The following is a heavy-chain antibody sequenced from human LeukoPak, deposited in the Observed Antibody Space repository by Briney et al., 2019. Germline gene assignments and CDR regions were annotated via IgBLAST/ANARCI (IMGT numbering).Heavy chain of an antibody. CDR3: ARQNVLPYYYGSGSLNWFDP. CDR2: IYYSGST. V-gene: IGHV4-39*01. D-gene: IGHD3-10*01. Sequence: KASETLSLTCTVSGGSISSSSYYWGWIRQPPGKGLEWIGSIYYSGSTYYNPSLKSRVTISVDTSKNQFSLKLSSVTAADTAVYYCARQNVLPYYYGSGSLNWFDPWGQGTLVTVSS. CDR1: GGSISSSSYY. J-gene: IGHJ5*02.